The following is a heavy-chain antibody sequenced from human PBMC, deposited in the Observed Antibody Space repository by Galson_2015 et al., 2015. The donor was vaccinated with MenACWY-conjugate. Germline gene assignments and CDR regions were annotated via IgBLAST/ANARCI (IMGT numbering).Heavy chain of an antibody. CDR1: GFTFSSYS. CDR3: ARGGYCSSTSCYRTDDYYYYGMDV. Sequence: SLRLSCAASGFTFSSYSMNWVRQAPGKGLEWVSYISSSSSTIYYADSVKGRFTISRDNAMNSLYLQMNSLRAEDTAVYYCARGGYCSSTSCYRTDDYYYYGMDVWGQGTTVTVSS. J-gene: IGHJ6*02. V-gene: IGHV3-48*04. CDR2: ISSSSSTI. D-gene: IGHD2-2*02.